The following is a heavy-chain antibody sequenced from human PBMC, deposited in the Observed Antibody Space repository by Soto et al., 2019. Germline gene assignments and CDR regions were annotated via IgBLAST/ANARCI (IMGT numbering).Heavy chain of an antibody. CDR1: GGTFSSYA. CDR2: IILIFGTA. J-gene: IGHJ4*02. Sequence: SVKVSCKASGGTFSSYAISWVRQAPGQGLEWMGGIILIFGTANYAQKFQGRVTITADESTSTAYMELSSLRSEDTAVYYCASPYSSSSGFDYWGQGTLVTVSS. D-gene: IGHD6-6*01. CDR3: ASPYSSSSGFDY. V-gene: IGHV1-69*13.